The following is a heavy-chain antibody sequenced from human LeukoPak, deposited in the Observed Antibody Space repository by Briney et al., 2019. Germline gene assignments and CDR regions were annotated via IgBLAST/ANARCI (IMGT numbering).Heavy chain of an antibody. CDR3: ARYGSGTFYYYYYMDV. V-gene: IGHV3-30*04. Sequence: GGSLRLSCAASGFTFSSYAMHWVRQAPGKGLEWVAVISYDGSDKYYADSVKGRFTISRDNSKNTLYLQMNSLRAEDTAVYYCARYGSGTFYYYYYMDVWGKGTTVTVSS. CDR2: ISYDGSDK. D-gene: IGHD3-10*01. CDR1: GFTFSSYA. J-gene: IGHJ6*03.